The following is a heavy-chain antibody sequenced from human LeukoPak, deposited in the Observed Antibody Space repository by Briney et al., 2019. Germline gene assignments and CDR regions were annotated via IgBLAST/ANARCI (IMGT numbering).Heavy chain of an antibody. CDR1: GGSISSGSYY. D-gene: IGHD3-9*01. V-gene: IGHV4-39*07. CDR3: ARGLDPIRYFDWFPVGGERYNWFDP. CDR2: INHSGST. J-gene: IGHJ5*02. Sequence: PSETLSLTCTVSGGSISSGSYYWSWIRQPPGKGLEWIGEINHSGSTNYNPSLKSRVTISVDTSKNQFSLKLSSVTAADTAVYYCARGLDPIRYFDWFPVGGERYNWFDPWGQGTLVTVSS.